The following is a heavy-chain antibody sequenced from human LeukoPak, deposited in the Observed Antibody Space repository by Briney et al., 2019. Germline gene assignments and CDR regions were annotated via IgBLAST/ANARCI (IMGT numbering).Heavy chain of an antibody. CDR3: ARGAGSSPLGY. Sequence: PGGSLRLSCAAPGFTVSSNSMSWVRQAPGRGLEWVSIMYSGGITSYADSVKGRFTISRDNSKNTLYLQMNSLRAEDTAVYYCARGAGSSPLGYWGQGTLVTVSS. CDR1: GFTVSSNS. J-gene: IGHJ4*02. D-gene: IGHD6-13*01. V-gene: IGHV3-66*01. CDR2: MYSGGIT.